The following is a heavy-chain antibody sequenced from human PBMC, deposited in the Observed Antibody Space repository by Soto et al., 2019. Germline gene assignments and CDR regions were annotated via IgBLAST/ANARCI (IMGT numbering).Heavy chain of an antibody. CDR3: ARSLNYYSYMDV. V-gene: IGHV1-18*01. J-gene: IGHJ6*03. CDR2: ISVYNGNT. Sequence: QVQLVQSRAEVKKPGASVKVSCKASGYTFSTYGISWVRQAPGQGLEWMGWISVYNGNTKYAQKLQGRVTMTADTSTSTAYMELRSLRSDDTAVYYCARSLNYYSYMDVWGKGTTVTVSS. CDR1: GYTFSTYG.